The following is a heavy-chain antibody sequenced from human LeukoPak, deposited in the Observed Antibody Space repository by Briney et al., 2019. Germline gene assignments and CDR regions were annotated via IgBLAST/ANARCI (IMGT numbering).Heavy chain of an antibody. CDR3: AKHLAPTYYYDSSGAAIEGAFDI. CDR1: GFTFSSYG. CDR2: ISGSGGST. D-gene: IGHD3-22*01. J-gene: IGHJ3*02. V-gene: IGHV3-23*01. Sequence: GGTLRLSCAASGFTFSSYGMSWVRQAPGKGLEWVSAISGSGGSTYSADSVKGRFTICRDNSKNTLYLKMNSLRSEDTAVYYCAKHLAPTYYYDSSGAAIEGAFDIWGQGTMVTVSS.